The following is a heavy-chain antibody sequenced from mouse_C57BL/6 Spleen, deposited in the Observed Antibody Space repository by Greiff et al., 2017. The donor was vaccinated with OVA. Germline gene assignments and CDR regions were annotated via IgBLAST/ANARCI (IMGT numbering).Heavy chain of an antibody. D-gene: IGHD3-2*02. V-gene: IGHV5-12*01. CDR3: ARHSVDSSGYVDYAMDY. CDR2: ISNGGGST. J-gene: IGHJ4*01. Sequence: EVQGVESGGGLVQPGGSLKLSCAASGFTFSDYYMYWVRQTPEKRLEWVAYISNGGGSTYYPDTVKGRFTISRDNAKNTLYLQMSRLKSEDTAMYYCARHSVDSSGYVDYAMDYWGQGTSVTVSS. CDR1: GFTFSDYY.